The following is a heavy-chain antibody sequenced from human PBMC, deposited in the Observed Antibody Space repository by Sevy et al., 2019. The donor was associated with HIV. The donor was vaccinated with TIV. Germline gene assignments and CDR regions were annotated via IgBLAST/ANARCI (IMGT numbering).Heavy chain of an antibody. CDR1: GFTVSTSY. V-gene: IGHV3-53*01. J-gene: IGHJ4*02. Sequence: GGSLRLSCAASGFTVSTSYMTWVRQAPGKGLEWVSVVSFDGTTYYADSVKGRFTISRDTSKNTVYLQMNSLRVDDTAVYYCASRRDAYWTNYWGQGTLVTVSS. CDR3: ASRRDAYWTNY. CDR2: VSFDGTT. D-gene: IGHD1-1*01.